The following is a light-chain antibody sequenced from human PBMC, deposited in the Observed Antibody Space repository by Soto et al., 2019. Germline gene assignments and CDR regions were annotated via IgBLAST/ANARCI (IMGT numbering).Light chain of an antibody. Sequence: DIQMTQSPSILSASVGDIVTITCRASQSIGSWLAWYQQTEGKAPKVLIYKASNLERGVPSRFSGSGSGTEFTPTISSLQAADFATYYCQQYSSFPWTFGQGTKVDIK. V-gene: IGKV1-5*03. CDR3: QQYSSFPWT. J-gene: IGKJ1*01. CDR2: KAS. CDR1: QSIGSW.